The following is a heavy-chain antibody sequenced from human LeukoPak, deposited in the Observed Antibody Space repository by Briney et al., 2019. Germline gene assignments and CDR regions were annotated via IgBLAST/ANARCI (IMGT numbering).Heavy chain of an antibody. CDR3: ARHGYYGSVTFDY. Sequence: SETLSLTCTVSGGSISSSSYYWGWIRQPPGKGLEWIGSIYYSGSTYYNPSLKSRVTISVDTSKNQFSLKLSSVTAADTAVYYCARHGYYGSVTFDYWGQGTLVTVSS. V-gene: IGHV4-39*01. D-gene: IGHD3-10*01. CDR2: IYYSGST. J-gene: IGHJ4*02. CDR1: GGSISSSSYY.